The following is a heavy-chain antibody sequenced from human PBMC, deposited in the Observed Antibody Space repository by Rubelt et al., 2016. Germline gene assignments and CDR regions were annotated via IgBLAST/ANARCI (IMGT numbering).Heavy chain of an antibody. CDR2: IVGSGVIT. V-gene: IGHV3-23*01. Sequence: EGLEWVSTIVGSGVITYYADSAKGRFTISRDNSKNTLYLQMNSLRVEDTAVYYCARDAYTSSSDYYYYGMDVWGQGTTVTVSS. J-gene: IGHJ6*02. D-gene: IGHD6-6*01. CDR3: ARDAYTSSSDYYYYGMDV.